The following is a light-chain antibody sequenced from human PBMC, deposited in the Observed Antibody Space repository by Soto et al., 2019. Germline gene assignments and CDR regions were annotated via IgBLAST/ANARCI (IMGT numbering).Light chain of an antibody. V-gene: IGLV2-8*01. CDR3: SSYAGSNVV. CDR1: SSDVGGYNY. CDR2: EVS. Sequence: QSALTQPPSASGSPGQSVTISCTGTSSDVGGYNYVSWYQQHPGKAPKLMIYEVSKRPSGVPDRFSGSKSGNTASLTVSGLQAEGEADYYCSSYAGSNVVFGGGTKVTAL. J-gene: IGLJ2*01.